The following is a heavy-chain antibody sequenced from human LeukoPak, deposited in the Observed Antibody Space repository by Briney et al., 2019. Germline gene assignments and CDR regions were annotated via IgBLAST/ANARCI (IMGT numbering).Heavy chain of an antibody. D-gene: IGHD3-3*01. J-gene: IGHJ6*03. CDR1: GFTFSSYG. CDR2: IQYDGSNQ. CDR3: AKAAPRARITIFGERSGFYYYYMDV. V-gene: IGHV3-30*02. Sequence: GGSLRLSCTASGFTFSSYGMHWVRQAPGKGLEWVAYIQYDGSNQQYADSVKGRFTISRDNSKNTLYLQMNSLRAEDTAVYYCAKAAPRARITIFGERSGFYYYYMDVWGRGTTVTVSS.